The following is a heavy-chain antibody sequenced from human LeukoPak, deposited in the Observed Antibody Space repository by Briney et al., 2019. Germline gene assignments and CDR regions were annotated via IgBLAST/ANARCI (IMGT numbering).Heavy chain of an antibody. CDR1: GFTFSSYS. CDR3: ARDPGASGSYWSSPYYFDY. CDR2: ISSSSSTI. J-gene: IGHJ4*02. Sequence: QAGGSLRLSCAASGFTFSSYSMNWVRQAPGKGLEWVSYISSSSSTIYYADSVKGRFTISRDNAKNSLYLQMNSLRAEDTAVYYCARDPGASGSYWSSPYYFDYWGQGTLVTVSS. V-gene: IGHV3-48*01. D-gene: IGHD1-26*01.